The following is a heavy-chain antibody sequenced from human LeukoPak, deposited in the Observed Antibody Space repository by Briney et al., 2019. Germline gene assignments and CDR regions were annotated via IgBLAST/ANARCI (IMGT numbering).Heavy chain of an antibody. CDR3: ARGRPAVLRYFDWLPYFDY. Sequence: PSGTLSLTCAVSGGSISSGNWWSWVRQPPGKGLEWIGEINHSGSTNYNPSLKSRVTISVDTSKNQFSLKLSSVTAADTAVYYCARGRPAVLRYFDWLPYFDYWGQGTLVTVSS. CDR1: GGSISSGNW. CDR2: INHSGST. V-gene: IGHV4-4*02. D-gene: IGHD3-9*01. J-gene: IGHJ4*02.